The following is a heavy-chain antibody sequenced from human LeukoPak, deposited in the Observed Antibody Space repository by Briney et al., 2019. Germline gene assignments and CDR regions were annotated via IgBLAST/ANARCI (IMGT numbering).Heavy chain of an antibody. Sequence: GGSLRLSCAASGFTFSSYSMKWVRQAPGKGLEWVSYISSSSSTIYYADSVKGRFTISRDNAKNSLYLQMNSLRAEDTAVYYCARGYCSSTSCYPRYFQHWGQGTLVTVSS. J-gene: IGHJ1*01. D-gene: IGHD2-2*01. CDR3: ARGYCSSTSCYPRYFQH. V-gene: IGHV3-48*01. CDR1: GFTFSSYS. CDR2: ISSSSSTI.